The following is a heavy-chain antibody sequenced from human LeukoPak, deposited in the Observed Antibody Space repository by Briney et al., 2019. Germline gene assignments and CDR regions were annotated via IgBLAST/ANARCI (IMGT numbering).Heavy chain of an antibody. Sequence: ASVKVSCKASRYTFTGYYMHWVRQAPGQGLEWMGWINPNSGGTSYAQKFQGRVTMTRDTSISTAYMELCRLRSDDTAVYYCAFFPRYQLPCHWGQGTLVTVSS. J-gene: IGHJ4*02. CDR2: INPNSGGT. CDR3: AFFPRYQLPCH. CDR1: RYTFTGYY. V-gene: IGHV1-2*02. D-gene: IGHD2-2*01.